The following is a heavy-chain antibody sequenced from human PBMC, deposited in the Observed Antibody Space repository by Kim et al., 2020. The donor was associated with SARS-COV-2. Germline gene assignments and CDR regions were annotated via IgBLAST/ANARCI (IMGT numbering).Heavy chain of an antibody. V-gene: IGHV4-4*07. CDR2: IDTSWST. J-gene: IGHJ4*02. Sequence: SETLSLTCTVSGGSIRSYYWSWIRQPAGEGLEWIGRIDTSWSTSYNPSLKSRVTMSVDTSKNQFSLKLTSVAAADTAVYYCARDMGSYYGAPFDYWGQGTLVTVSS. D-gene: IGHD3-10*01. CDR1: GGSIRSYY. CDR3: ARDMGSYYGAPFDY.